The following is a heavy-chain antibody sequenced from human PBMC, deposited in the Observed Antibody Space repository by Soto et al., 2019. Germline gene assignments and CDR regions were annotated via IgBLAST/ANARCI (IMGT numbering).Heavy chain of an antibody. CDR2: VYNIGST. V-gene: IGHV4-38-2*01. CDR3: RSSTSCYDESCVDV. Sequence: SETLSLTCAFSVYSISIGNYWACIRPPPGRGLEWIVSVYNIGSTHYNTSLKSRVTISVDTSKNHFSLELSSVTAADTAIYYCRSSTSCYDESCVDVWGQGTMVTVSS. J-gene: IGHJ6*02. D-gene: IGHD2-2*01. CDR1: VYSISIGNY.